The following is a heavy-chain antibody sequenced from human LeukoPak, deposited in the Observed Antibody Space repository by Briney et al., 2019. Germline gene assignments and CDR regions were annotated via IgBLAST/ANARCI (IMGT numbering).Heavy chain of an antibody. CDR1: GLKFDDYG. Sequence: GGSLRLSCEASGLKFDDYGMTWVRQAPGKGPEWVSGINWDGGSIGYADSVKGRFTISRDNAKNALHLQMNSLRAEDTALYYCASYYCGSGSLDYWGQGTLVTVSS. J-gene: IGHJ4*02. CDR2: INWDGGSI. CDR3: ASYYCGSGSLDY. V-gene: IGHV3-20*04. D-gene: IGHD3-10*01.